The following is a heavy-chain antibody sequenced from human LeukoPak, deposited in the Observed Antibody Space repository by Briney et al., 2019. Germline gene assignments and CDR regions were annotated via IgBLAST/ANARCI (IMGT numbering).Heavy chain of an antibody. V-gene: IGHV1-69*05. CDR3: ASRVSPGDSSSWPFDY. J-gene: IGHJ4*02. CDR2: IIPIFGTA. CDR1: GGTFSSYA. D-gene: IGHD6-13*01. Sequence: GASVKVSCKASGGTFSSYAISWVRQAPGQGLEWMGGIIPIFGTANYAQKFQGRVTITTDESTSTAYMELSSLRSEDTAVYYCASRVSPGDSSSWPFDYRGQGTLVTVSS.